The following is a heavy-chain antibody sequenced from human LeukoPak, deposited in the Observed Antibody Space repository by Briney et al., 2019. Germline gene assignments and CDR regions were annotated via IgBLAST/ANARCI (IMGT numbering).Heavy chain of an antibody. Sequence: GGSLRLSCSASGFTFSDYAMHWDRQAPGKGLEYVSEISSNGGSTYYADSVKGRFTISRDNSKNTLYLQMSSLRAEDTAVYYCVKDSEMATINAFDIWGQGTMVTVSS. CDR2: ISSNGGST. V-gene: IGHV3-64D*06. D-gene: IGHD5-24*01. CDR1: GFTFSDYA. J-gene: IGHJ3*02. CDR3: VKDSEMATINAFDI.